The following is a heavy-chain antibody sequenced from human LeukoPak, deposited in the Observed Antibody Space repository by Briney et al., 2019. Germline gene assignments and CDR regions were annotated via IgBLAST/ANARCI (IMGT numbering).Heavy chain of an antibody. D-gene: IGHD3-10*01. CDR1: SDSISSSSYL. Sequence: PSETLSLTCSVSSDSISSSSYLWVWVRQPPGKGLEWVGDIYSNGHISYNPSLKSRAAISVDTSKNQFSLNLSSVTAADTAVYYCARRHYGSGNIDSWGQGTLVTVSS. J-gene: IGHJ4*02. CDR2: IYSNGHI. CDR3: ARRHYGSGNIDS. V-gene: IGHV4-39*01.